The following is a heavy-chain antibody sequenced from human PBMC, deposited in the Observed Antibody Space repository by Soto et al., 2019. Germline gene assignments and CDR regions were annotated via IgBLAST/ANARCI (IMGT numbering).Heavy chain of an antibody. Sequence: PGEFLKILCKASGNRFPSYWIGWVRQMPGKGLEWMGIIYPGDSDTRYSPSFQGQVTISADKSISTAYLQWSSLRASDTAIYYCARHGGVRPMIRGDWGQGTLVTVSS. CDR1: GNRFPSYW. D-gene: IGHD3-10*01. V-gene: IGHV5-51*01. CDR2: IYPGDSDT. J-gene: IGHJ4*02. CDR3: ARHGGVRPMIRGD.